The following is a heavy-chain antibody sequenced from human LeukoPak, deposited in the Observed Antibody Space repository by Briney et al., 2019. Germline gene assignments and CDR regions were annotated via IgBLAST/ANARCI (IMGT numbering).Heavy chain of an antibody. D-gene: IGHD3-22*01. CDR3: TTELITLDAFDI. Sequence: PGGSLRLSCAASGFTFSNDWMSWVRQAPGKGLEWVGRIKSKTDGGTTDYAAPVKGRFTISRDDSKNTLYLQMNSLKTEDTAVYYCTTELITLDAFDIWGQGTMVTVSS. V-gene: IGHV3-15*01. CDR1: GFTFSNDW. CDR2: IKSKTDGGTT. J-gene: IGHJ3*02.